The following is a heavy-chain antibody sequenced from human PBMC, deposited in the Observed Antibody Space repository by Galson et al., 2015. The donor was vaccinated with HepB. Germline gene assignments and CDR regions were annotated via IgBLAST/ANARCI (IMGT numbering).Heavy chain of an antibody. CDR2: ITYDGSNK. J-gene: IGHJ4*02. Sequence: SLRLSCAASGFTSSSYGMHWVRQAPGKGLEWVAVITYDGSNKYYADSVKGRFTISRDNSKNTLYLQMNSLRAEDTAVYYCAKAGEMATMEYYFDYWGQGTLVTVSS. D-gene: IGHD5-24*01. V-gene: IGHV3-30*18. CDR1: GFTSSSYG. CDR3: AKAGEMATMEYYFDY.